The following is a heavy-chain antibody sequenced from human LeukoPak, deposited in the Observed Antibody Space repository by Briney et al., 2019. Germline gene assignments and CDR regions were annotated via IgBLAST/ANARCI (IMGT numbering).Heavy chain of an antibody. J-gene: IGHJ6*03. CDR3: ARHGPSPYYDFWSGYSPYYYYYMDV. CDR1: GYSISSGYY. CDR2: IYHSGST. Sequence: SETLSLTCTVSGYSISSGYYWGWIRQPPGKGLEWIGSIYHSGSTYYNPSLKSRVTISVDTSKNQFSLKLSSVTAADTAVYYCARHGPSPYYDFWSGYSPYYYYYMDVWGKGTTVTVSS. D-gene: IGHD3-3*01. V-gene: IGHV4-38-2*02.